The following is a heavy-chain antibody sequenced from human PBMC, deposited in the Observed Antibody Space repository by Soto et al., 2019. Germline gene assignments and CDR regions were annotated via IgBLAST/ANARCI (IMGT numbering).Heavy chain of an antibody. CDR2: INAGNGNT. CDR1: GYTFTSYA. D-gene: IGHD5-18*01. J-gene: IGHJ4*02. CDR3: AYIQRRAPDGLSDY. Sequence: ASVKVSCKASGYTFTSYAMHWVRQAPGQRLEWMGWINAGNGNTKYSQKFQGRVTITRDTSASTAYMELSSLRSEDTAVYYCAYIQRRAPDGLSDYWGQGTLVTVSS. V-gene: IGHV1-3*01.